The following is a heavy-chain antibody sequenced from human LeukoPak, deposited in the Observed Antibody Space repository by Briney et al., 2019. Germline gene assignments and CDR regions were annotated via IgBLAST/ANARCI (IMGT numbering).Heavy chain of an antibody. V-gene: IGHV1-2*02. J-gene: IGHJ6*03. D-gene: IGHD1-7*01. Sequence: ASVKVSRKASGYTFTGYYMHWVRQAPGQGLEWMGWINPNSGGTNYAQKFQGRVTMTRDTSISTAYMELSRLRSDDTAVYYCARGTTAPNYYYYYYMDVWGKGTTVTVSS. CDR2: INPNSGGT. CDR3: ARGTTAPNYYYYYYMDV. CDR1: GYTFTGYY.